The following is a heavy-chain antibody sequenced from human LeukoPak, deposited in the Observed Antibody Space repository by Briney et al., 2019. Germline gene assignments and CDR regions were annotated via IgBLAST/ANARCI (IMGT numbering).Heavy chain of an antibody. D-gene: IGHD1-1*01. Sequence: PGGSLRLSCAASGFTFSSYAMHWVRQAPGKGLEWVAVISYDGSNKYYADSVKGRFTISRDNSKNTLYLQMNSLRAEDTAVYYCARDNSQSYYYGMDVWGQGTTVTVSS. CDR3: ARDNSQSYYYGMDV. V-gene: IGHV3-30-3*01. J-gene: IGHJ6*02. CDR1: GFTFSSYA. CDR2: ISYDGSNK.